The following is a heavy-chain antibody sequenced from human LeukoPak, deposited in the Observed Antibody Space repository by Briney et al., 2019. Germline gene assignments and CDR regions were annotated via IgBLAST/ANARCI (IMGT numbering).Heavy chain of an antibody. J-gene: IGHJ4*02. CDR1: GFTFSSYG. D-gene: IGHD3-10*01. Sequence: GGSLRLSCAASGFTFSSYGMHWVRQAPGKGLEWVAVISYDGSNKYYADSVKGRFAISRDNSKNTLYLQMNSLRAEDTAVYYCAREDCYYGSGSYLWGQGTLVTVSS. V-gene: IGHV3-30*03. CDR3: AREDCYYGSGSYL. CDR2: ISYDGSNK.